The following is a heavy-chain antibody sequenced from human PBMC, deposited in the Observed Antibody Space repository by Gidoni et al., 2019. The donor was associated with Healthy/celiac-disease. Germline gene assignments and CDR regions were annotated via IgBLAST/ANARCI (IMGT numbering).Heavy chain of an antibody. CDR3: ARDSRDGYYYYYGMDV. CDR2: ISSSSSYI. Sequence: EVQLVESGGGLVKPGGSLRLSCAASGFTFSSYSMNGVRQAPGKGLEWVSSISSSSSYIYYAGSVKGRFTISRDNAKNSLYLQMNSLRAEDTAVYYCARDSRDGYYYYYGMDVWGQGTTVTVSS. J-gene: IGHJ6*02. V-gene: IGHV3-21*01. CDR1: GFTFSSYS.